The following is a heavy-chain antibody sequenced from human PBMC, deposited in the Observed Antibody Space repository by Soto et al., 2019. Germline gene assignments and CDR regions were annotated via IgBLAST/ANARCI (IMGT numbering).Heavy chain of an antibody. D-gene: IGHD6-13*01. CDR2: INPSGGST. CDR3: ARDTQLVSYYYGMDV. J-gene: IGHJ6*02. V-gene: IGHV1-46*01. Sequence: ASVKVSCKASGYTFTSYYMHWVRQAPGQGLEWMGIINPSGGSTSYAQKFQGRVTMTRDTSTSTVYMELSSLRSEDTAVYYCARDTQLVSYYYGMDVWGQGTTVTVSS. CDR1: GYTFTSYY.